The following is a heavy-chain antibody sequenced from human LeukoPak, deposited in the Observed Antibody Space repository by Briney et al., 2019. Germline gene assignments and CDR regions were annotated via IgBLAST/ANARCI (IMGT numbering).Heavy chain of an antibody. J-gene: IGHJ4*02. Sequence: PSGTLSLTCTVSGGSISSYYWSWIRQPPGKGLEWIGYIYYSGSTNYNPSLKSRVTISVDASKNQFSLKLSSVTAADTAVYYCARDLARIAVAGLPDYWGQGTLVTVSS. CDR3: ARDLARIAVAGLPDY. CDR1: GGSISSYY. D-gene: IGHD6-19*01. V-gene: IGHV4-59*12. CDR2: IYYSGST.